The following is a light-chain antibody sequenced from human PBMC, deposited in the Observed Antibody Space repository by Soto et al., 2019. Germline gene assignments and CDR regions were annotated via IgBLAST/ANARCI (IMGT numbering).Light chain of an antibody. CDR1: SSDVGGYNY. Sequence: QSALTQPPSASGSPGQSVAISCNGTSSDVGGYNYVSWYQQHPGKAPKLMIYEVTKRPSGVPDRFSGSKSVNTASLTVSGLQAEDEADYYCSSYAGNNNVVFGGGTKLTVL. J-gene: IGLJ2*01. CDR3: SSYAGNNNVV. CDR2: EVT. V-gene: IGLV2-8*01.